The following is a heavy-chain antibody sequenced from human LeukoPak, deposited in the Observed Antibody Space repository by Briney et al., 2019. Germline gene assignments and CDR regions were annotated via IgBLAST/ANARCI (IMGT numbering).Heavy chain of an antibody. CDR2: IYYSGST. Sequence: SETLSLTCTVSGGSISSSNYYWGWIRQPPGKGLEWIGSIYYSGSTYYNPSLKSRVTMSGDTSKNQFSLKLSSVTAADTAVYYCARLLLLWFGEPDYWGQGTVVTVSS. CDR1: GGSISSSNYY. V-gene: IGHV4-39*01. CDR3: ARLLLLWFGEPDY. J-gene: IGHJ4*02. D-gene: IGHD3-10*01.